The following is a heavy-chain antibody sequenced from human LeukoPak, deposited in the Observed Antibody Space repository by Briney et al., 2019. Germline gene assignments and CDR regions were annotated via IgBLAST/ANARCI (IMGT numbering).Heavy chain of an antibody. CDR1: GGSFSGYY. D-gene: IGHD5-24*01. CDR2: INHSGST. V-gene: IGHV4-34*01. Sequence: PSETLSLTCAVYGGSFSGYYWNWIRQPPGKGLEWIGEINHSGSTNYNPSLKSRVTISLDTPKNQFSLKLSSVTAADTAVYYCANGRKGYSQSAFDIWGQGTMVTVSS. J-gene: IGHJ3*02. CDR3: ANGRKGYSQSAFDI.